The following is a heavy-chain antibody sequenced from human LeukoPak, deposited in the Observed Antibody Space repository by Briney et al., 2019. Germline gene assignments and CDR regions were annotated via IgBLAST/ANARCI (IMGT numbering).Heavy chain of an antibody. CDR3: ARDPQYSSSSDAFDI. CDR2: IYYSGST. Sequence: SETLSLTCTVSGVSVSSGSYYWSWIRQPPGKGLEWIGYIYYSGSTNYNPSLMSRVTISVDTSKNQFSLKVSSVAAADTAVYFCARDPQYSSSSDAFDIWGQGTMVTVSS. V-gene: IGHV4-61*01. D-gene: IGHD6-13*01. J-gene: IGHJ3*02. CDR1: GVSVSSGSYY.